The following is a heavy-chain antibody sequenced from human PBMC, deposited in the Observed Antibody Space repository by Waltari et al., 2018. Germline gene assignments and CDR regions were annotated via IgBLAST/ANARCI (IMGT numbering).Heavy chain of an antibody. V-gene: IGHV3-73*02. CDR3: TRHSPGGSYAFEI. J-gene: IGHJ3*02. CDR2: MRSKANRYAT. CDR1: GFTFSGST. D-gene: IGHD1-26*01. Sequence: EVQLVESGGGLVQPGGSLKLSCAASGFTFSGSTMHWVRQASGKGREGVGRMRSKANRYATADVASVKGRFSIARDESKNTAYLQMNSLKTEDTAVYDCTRHSPGGSYAFEIGGQGTMVTVSS.